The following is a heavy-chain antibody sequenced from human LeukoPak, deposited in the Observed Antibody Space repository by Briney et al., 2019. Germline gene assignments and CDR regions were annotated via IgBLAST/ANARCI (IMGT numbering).Heavy chain of an antibody. CDR1: GFTFSSYS. V-gene: IGHV3-21*01. J-gene: IGHJ3*02. CDR2: ISSSSSYI. Sequence: GSLRLSCAASGFTFSSYSMNWVRQAPGKGLEWVSSISSSSSYIYYADSVKGRFTISRDNAKNSLYLQMNSLRAEDTAVYYCARGEQQLTHDAFDIWGQGTMVTVSS. D-gene: IGHD6-13*01. CDR3: ARGEQQLTHDAFDI.